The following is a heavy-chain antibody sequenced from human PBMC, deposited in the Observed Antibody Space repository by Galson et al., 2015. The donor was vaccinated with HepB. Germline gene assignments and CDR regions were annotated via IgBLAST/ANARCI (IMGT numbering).Heavy chain of an antibody. V-gene: IGHV3-23*01. Sequence: SLRLSCAASGFTFSSYAMSWVRQAPGRGLEWVSAISGSGGSTYYADSVKGRFTISRDNSKNTLYLQMNSLRAEDTAVYYCAKSWNVVVPAARSNWFDPWGQGTLVTVSS. J-gene: IGHJ5*02. CDR3: AKSWNVVVPAARSNWFDP. D-gene: IGHD2-2*01. CDR2: ISGSGGST. CDR1: GFTFSSYA.